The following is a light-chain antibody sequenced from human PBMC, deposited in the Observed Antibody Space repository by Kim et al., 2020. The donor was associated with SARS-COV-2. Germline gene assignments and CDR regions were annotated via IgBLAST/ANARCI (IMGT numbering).Light chain of an antibody. V-gene: IGLV3-19*01. CDR3: NSRDNSGNRVL. J-gene: IGLJ2*01. CDR1: TLRSYY. CDR2: GDK. Sequence: SSELTQDPAVSVALGQTVRITCQGDTLRSYYAYWFQQRPGQAPLLVIYGDKNRPSGIPGRFSGSTSGNTASLTITGAQAEDEANYYCNSRDNSGNRVLFGGGTQLTVL.